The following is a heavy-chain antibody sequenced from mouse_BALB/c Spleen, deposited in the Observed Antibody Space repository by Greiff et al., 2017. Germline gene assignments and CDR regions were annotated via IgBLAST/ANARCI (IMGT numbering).Heavy chain of an antibody. V-gene: IGHV1S29*02. CDR3: ARKATVEAMDY. J-gene: IGHJ4*01. Sequence: VQLQQSGPELVKPGASVKISCKASGYTFTDYNMHWVKQSHGKSLEWIGYIYPYNGGTGYNQKFKSKATLTVDNSSSTAYMELRSLTSEDSAVYYCARKATVEAMDYWGQGTSVTVSS. D-gene: IGHD1-1*01. CDR1: GYTFTDYN. CDR2: IYPYNGGT.